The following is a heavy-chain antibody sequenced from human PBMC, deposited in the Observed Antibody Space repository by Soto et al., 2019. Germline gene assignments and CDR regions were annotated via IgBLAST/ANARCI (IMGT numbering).Heavy chain of an antibody. CDR3: ARGDSTDCSNGVCSFFYNHDMDV. CDR2: ISGSGGSS. CDR1: GFTFSSYA. D-gene: IGHD2-8*01. V-gene: IGHV3-23*01. J-gene: IGHJ6*02. Sequence: GGSLRLSCAASGFTFSSYAMSWVRQAPGKGLEWVSAISGSGGSSYYADSVKGRFTISRDNSKNTLYLQVNSLRAEDTAVYCCARGDSTDCSNGVCSFFYNHDMDVWGQGTTVTVSS.